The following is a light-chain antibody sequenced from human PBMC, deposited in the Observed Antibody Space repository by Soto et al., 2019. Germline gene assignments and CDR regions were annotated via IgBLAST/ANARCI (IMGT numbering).Light chain of an antibody. CDR3: QQYSDWPPLYT. J-gene: IGKJ2*01. Sequence: IVMTQSPDTLSVSPGERATLSCRASQSVSSNLAWYQQKPGQAPRLLIYDASTRATGIPARFSGSGSGTEFTLIISSLQSEDFAVYYCQQYSDWPPLYTFGQGTKLEIK. CDR1: QSVSSN. V-gene: IGKV3-15*01. CDR2: DAS.